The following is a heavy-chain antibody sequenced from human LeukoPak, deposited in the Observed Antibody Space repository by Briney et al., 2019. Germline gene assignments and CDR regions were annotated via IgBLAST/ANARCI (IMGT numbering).Heavy chain of an antibody. CDR2: ISSSSSSYI. V-gene: IGHV3-21*01. J-gene: IGHJ4*02. Sequence: GGSLRLSCAASGFTFSSYSMNWVRQAPGKGLEWVSSISSSSSSYIYYADSVKGRFTISRDNAKNSLYLQMNTLRAEDTAVYYCASHMVRGVLGDYWGQGTLVTVSS. CDR3: ASHMVRGVLGDY. CDR1: GFTFSSYS. D-gene: IGHD3-10*01.